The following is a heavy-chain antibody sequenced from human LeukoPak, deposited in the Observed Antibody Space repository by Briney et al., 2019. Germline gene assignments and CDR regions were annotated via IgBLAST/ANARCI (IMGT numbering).Heavy chain of an antibody. Sequence: GGSLRLSCAASGFTFDDYAMRWVRQTPGKGLEWVSLISGDGGSPYYADSVKGRFTISRDNTKNSLYLQMNSLRTEDTALYYCAKDWARYRIEGAFDYWGQGTLPTVSS. J-gene: IGHJ4*02. D-gene: IGHD5-18*01. CDR2: ISGDGGSP. CDR3: AKDWARYRIEGAFDY. V-gene: IGHV3-43*02. CDR1: GFTFDDYA.